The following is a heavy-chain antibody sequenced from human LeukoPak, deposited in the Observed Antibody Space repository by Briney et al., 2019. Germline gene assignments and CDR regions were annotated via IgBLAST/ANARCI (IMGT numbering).Heavy chain of an antibody. J-gene: IGHJ3*02. CDR2: IYYSEST. CDR1: GGSVSSGSYY. Sequence: SETLSLTCTVSGGSVSSGSYYWSWIRQPPGKGLEWIGYIYYSESTNYNPSLKSRVTISVDTSKNQFSLKLSSVTAADTAVYYCARGVDYYDSRGQYTSCAFNIWGQGKMVTVSS. CDR3: ARGVDYYDSRGQYTSCAFNI. V-gene: IGHV4-61*01. D-gene: IGHD3-22*01.